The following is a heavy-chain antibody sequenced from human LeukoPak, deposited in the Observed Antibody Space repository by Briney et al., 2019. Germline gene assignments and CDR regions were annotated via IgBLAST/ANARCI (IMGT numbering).Heavy chain of an antibody. CDR3: ARHAPSGYCFDY. CDR1: GGSISSSSYY. J-gene: IGHJ4*02. D-gene: IGHD3-3*01. V-gene: IGHV4-39*01. Sequence: PSETLSLTCTVSGGSISSSSYYWGWIRQPPGKGLEWIVSIYCSGSTYYNPSLKSRVTISVDTSKNQFSLKLSSVTAADTAVYYCARHAPSGYCFDYWGQGTLVTVSS. CDR2: IYCSGST.